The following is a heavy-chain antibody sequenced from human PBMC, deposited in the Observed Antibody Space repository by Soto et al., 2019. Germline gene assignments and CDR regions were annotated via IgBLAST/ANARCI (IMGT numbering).Heavy chain of an antibody. CDR2: INWNSCSI. J-gene: IGHJ1*01. Sequence: SSADCGLTFDDYAMHWVRQVPGKGLEWVSGINWNSCSIGYGDSVKGRFAISRDNAKNSLHLQMNSLSAEDTAFYYCVKDESINWYSGHFRHWGQGTLVTVSS. CDR3: VKDESINWYSGHFRH. D-gene: IGHD6-13*01. CDR1: GLTFDDYA. V-gene: IGHV3-9*01.